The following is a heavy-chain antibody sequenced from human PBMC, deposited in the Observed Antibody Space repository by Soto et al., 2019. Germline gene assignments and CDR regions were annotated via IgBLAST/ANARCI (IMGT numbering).Heavy chain of an antibody. CDR2: ISAGGAT. Sequence: GGSLRLSCVAPGFTFSGNAMTWVRQAPGKGLHWVSGISAGGATYYADSAKGRFTISRDNSKNTLYLQMNSLRADDTAVYYCAKDPLTRGWFDPWGQGTLVTVSS. J-gene: IGHJ5*02. CDR3: AKDPLTRGWFDP. CDR1: GFTFSGNA. V-gene: IGHV3-23*01.